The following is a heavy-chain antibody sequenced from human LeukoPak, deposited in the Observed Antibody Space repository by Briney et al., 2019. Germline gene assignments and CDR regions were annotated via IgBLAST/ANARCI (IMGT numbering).Heavy chain of an antibody. Sequence: SQTLSLTCGLSGGSISRGDSYWSWIRQHPGEGLEWIGSIYYSGNSYYNPSLKSRATISIDTSKNHFSLKLSSVTAADTAVYYCGREETFGAVYDWGQGTLVTVSS. D-gene: IGHD3-16*01. J-gene: IGHJ1*01. CDR2: IYYSGNS. CDR1: GGSISRGDSY. V-gene: IGHV4-31*11. CDR3: GREETFGAVYD.